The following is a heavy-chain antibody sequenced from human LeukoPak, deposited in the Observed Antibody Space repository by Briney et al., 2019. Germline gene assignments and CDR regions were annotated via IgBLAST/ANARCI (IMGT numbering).Heavy chain of an antibody. CDR3: ARGLSYYDSSGYPN. CDR2: INHSGST. CDR1: GGSFSGYY. J-gene: IGHJ4*02. Sequence: PSETLSLTCAVYGGSFSGYYWSWIRQPPGKGLEWIGEINHSGSTNYNPSLKSRVTISVDTSKNQFSLKLGSVTAADTAVYYCARGLSYYDSSGYPNWGQGTLVTVSS. V-gene: IGHV4-34*01. D-gene: IGHD3-22*01.